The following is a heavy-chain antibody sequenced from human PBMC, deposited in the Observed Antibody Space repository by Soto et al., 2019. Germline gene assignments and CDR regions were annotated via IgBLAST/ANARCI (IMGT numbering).Heavy chain of an antibody. V-gene: IGHV1-18*01. CDR2: ISAHKGNT. J-gene: IGHJ4*02. CDR1: GYTFTSYG. D-gene: IGHD1-1*01. CDR3: ARGRYGDY. Sequence: QVHLVQSGAEVKKPGASVKVSCKASGYTFTSYGITWVRQAPGQGLEWMGWISAHKGNTDYAQKRQARVIVTSDTSTRTAYMELRSLISDDTAVYYCARGRYGDYWGQGALVTVSS.